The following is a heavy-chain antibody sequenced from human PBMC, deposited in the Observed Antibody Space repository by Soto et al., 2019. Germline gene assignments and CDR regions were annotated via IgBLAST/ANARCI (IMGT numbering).Heavy chain of an antibody. D-gene: IGHD1-7*01. J-gene: IGHJ4*02. CDR1: GGSISGDGYY. CDR3: ARGGVRTTFPH. Sequence: QVQLQESGPGLVKPSQTLSLTCTVSGGSISGDGYYWTWIRQHPGKGLEWIGYIYDTGTTRYNPSLKSRVSISGDTSKNQFSLTLSSVTGADTAMYYCARGGVRTTFPHWGQGTLVTVSS. V-gene: IGHV4-31*03. CDR2: IYDTGTT.